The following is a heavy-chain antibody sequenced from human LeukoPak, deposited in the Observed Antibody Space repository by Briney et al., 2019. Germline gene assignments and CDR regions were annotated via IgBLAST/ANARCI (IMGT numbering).Heavy chain of an antibody. V-gene: IGHV3-7*03. J-gene: IGHJ5*02. D-gene: IGHD1-26*01. CDR2: IKQDGSEK. CDR1: GLTFSSYW. CDR3: ARGRGIVGA. Sequence: GGSLRLSCAVSGLTFSSYWMTWVRQAPGKGLELVANIKQDGSEKYYVDSVKGRFTISRDNAKNSLYLQMNSLRAEDTAVYYCARGRGIVGAWGQGTLVTVSS.